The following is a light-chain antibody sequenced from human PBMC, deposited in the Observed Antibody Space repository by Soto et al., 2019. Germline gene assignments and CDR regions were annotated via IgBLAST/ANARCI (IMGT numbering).Light chain of an antibody. V-gene: IGLV2-11*01. J-gene: IGLJ3*02. Sequence: QSALAQPRSVSGSPGQSVTLSCTGTSSDVGGYDFVSWYQQYPGKAPKLIICDVTKRTSGVPDRFSGSKSGNSASLTISGLQAEDEADYYCSSYAGSYILAVFGGGTKLTVL. CDR2: DVT. CDR3: SSYAGSYILAV. CDR1: SSDVGGYDF.